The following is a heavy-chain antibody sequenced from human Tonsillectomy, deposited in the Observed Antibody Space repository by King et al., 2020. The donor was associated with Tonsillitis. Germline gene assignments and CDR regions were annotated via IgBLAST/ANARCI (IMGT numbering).Heavy chain of an antibody. D-gene: IGHD1-26*01. CDR1: GFTFSSYA. CDR2: ISYDGSNK. CDR3: ARGTQSGSYFSKLDY. Sequence: VQLVESGGGVVQPGRSLRLSCAASGFTFSSYAMHWVRQAPGKGLEWVAVISYDGSNKYYADSVKGRFTISRDNSKNTLYLQMNSLRAEDTAVYYCARGTQSGSYFSKLDYWGQGTLVTVSS. V-gene: IGHV3-30*01. J-gene: IGHJ4*02.